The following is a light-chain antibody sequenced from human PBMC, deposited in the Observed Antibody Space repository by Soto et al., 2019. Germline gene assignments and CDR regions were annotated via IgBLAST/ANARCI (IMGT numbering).Light chain of an antibody. J-gene: IGLJ1*01. V-gene: IGLV7-46*01. Sequence: QTVVTQEPSLTVSPGGTVTLTCGSSTGAVTSGHYPYWFQQKPGQAPRTLIYDTSNKHSWTPARFSGSLLGGKAALTLSGAQPGDEAEYYCLLSYSGASYVFGTGTKLTVL. CDR1: TGAVTSGHY. CDR3: LLSYSGASYV. CDR2: DTS.